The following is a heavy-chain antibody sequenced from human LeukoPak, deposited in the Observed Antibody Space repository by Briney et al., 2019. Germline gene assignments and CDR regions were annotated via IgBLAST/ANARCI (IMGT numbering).Heavy chain of an antibody. Sequence: GGSLRLSCAASGFTFSSYAMSWVRQAPGKGLEWVSAISGSGGSTYYADSVKGRFTISRVNSKNTLYLQMNSLRAEDTAVYYCAKPGYSGYDLRYYFDYWGQGTLVTVSS. J-gene: IGHJ4*02. CDR1: GFTFSSYA. CDR3: AKPGYSGYDLRYYFDY. D-gene: IGHD5-12*01. V-gene: IGHV3-23*01. CDR2: ISGSGGST.